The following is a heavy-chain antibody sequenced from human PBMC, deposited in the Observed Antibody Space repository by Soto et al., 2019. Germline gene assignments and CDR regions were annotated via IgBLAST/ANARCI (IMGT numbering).Heavy chain of an antibody. V-gene: IGHV4-39*01. CDR2: FYYSGST. D-gene: IGHD2-8*01. CDR1: GGSISSGTYS. J-gene: IGHJ6*02. CDR3: ARLGGYCTTSCYGYYAMDG. Sequence: QLQLKESGPGLVKPSETLSLTCTVSGGSISSGTYSWGWIRQPPGKGLEWIGTFYYSGSTYYNPSLKSRVTLSVDTSKNQFSLKGSSVTAADTAVYYCARLGGYCTTSCYGYYAMDGWGQGTTVTVSS.